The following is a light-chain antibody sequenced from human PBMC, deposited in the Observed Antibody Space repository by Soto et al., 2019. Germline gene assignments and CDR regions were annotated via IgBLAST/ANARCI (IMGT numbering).Light chain of an antibody. Sequence: EIVMTQSPVTLSASPGERATLSCRASQSVTSNLGWYQHKPGQAPRLLIYGAFTRATGIPARLSGSGSGTEFTLTISSLQSEDFAVYYCQQYNNWPLTFGGGTKVDIK. CDR1: QSVTSN. J-gene: IGKJ4*01. V-gene: IGKV3-15*01. CDR2: GAF. CDR3: QQYNNWPLT.